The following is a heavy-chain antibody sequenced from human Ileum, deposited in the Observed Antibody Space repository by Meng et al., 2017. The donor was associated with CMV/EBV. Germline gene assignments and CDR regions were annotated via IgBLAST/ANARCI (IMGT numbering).Heavy chain of an antibody. V-gene: IGHV4-39*07. D-gene: IGHD6-13*01. CDR2: IYYSGST. J-gene: IGHJ4*02. CDR1: GGSISSSSYY. CDR3: ARDEAAAGTGIDY. Sequence: QVLHPGSGPGVVKPSETLSPTSAVSGGSISSSSYYWGWIRQPPVKGLEWIGSIYYSGSTYYSPSLKSRVTISVDTSKNQFSLKLSSVTAADTAVYYCARDEAAAGTGIDYWGQGTLVTVSS.